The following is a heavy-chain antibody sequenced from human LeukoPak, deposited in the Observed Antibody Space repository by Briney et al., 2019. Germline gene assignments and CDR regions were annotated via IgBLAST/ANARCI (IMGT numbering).Heavy chain of an antibody. V-gene: IGHV4-31*03. CDR3: ARGEDTAKARH. CDR2: IHYSGST. D-gene: IGHD5-18*01. J-gene: IGHJ4*02. CDR1: GGSIGSGGYY. Sequence: SQTLSLTCTVSGGSIGSGGYYWSWIRQHPGKGLEWIGRIHYSGSTHYNPSLKSRVTISVDTSKRQFSLKVTSVTAADTAVYYCARGEDTAKARHWGQGTLVTVSS.